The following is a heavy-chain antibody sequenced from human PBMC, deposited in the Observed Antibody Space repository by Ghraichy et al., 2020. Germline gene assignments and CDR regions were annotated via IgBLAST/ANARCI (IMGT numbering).Heavy chain of an antibody. Sequence: SETLSLTCTVSGGSISSSSYYWGWIRQPPGKGLEWIGSIYYSGSTYYNPSLKSRVTISVDTSKNQFSLKLSSVTAADTAVYYCASNWGLHLWFGELRENWFDPWGQGTLVTVSS. V-gene: IGHV4-39*01. J-gene: IGHJ5*02. D-gene: IGHD3-10*01. CDR3: ASNWGLHLWFGELRENWFDP. CDR1: GGSISSSSYY. CDR2: IYYSGST.